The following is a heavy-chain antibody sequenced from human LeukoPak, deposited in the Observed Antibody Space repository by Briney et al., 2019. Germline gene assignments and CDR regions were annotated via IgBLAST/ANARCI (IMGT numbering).Heavy chain of an antibody. Sequence: GGSLRLSCAASGFTFSSYGMHWVRQAPGKGLEWVSFIRYDGSNEYYADSVRGRFTISRDNSKNTLYLQMNSLESEDTAVYYCAKDRWGAVASFDYWGQGTLVTVSS. J-gene: IGHJ4*02. CDR2: IRYDGSNE. D-gene: IGHD6-19*01. CDR1: GFTFSSYG. CDR3: AKDRWGAVASFDY. V-gene: IGHV3-30*02.